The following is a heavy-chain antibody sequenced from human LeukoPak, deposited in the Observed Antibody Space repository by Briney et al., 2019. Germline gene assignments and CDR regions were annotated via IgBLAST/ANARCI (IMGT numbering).Heavy chain of an antibody. D-gene: IGHD3-22*01. CDR2: ISDSGGSR. V-gene: IGHV3-23*01. J-gene: IGHJ4*02. CDR1: GFTFSIYA. CDR3: AKRVDSSGYYYLPYFDY. Sequence: QTGGSLRLSCAASGFTFSIYAMSWVRQAPGKGLEWVSVISDSGGSRYHADSVKGRFTISRDNSKNTLYLQMNSLRAEDTAVYYCAKRVDSSGYYYLPYFDYWGQGTLVTVSS.